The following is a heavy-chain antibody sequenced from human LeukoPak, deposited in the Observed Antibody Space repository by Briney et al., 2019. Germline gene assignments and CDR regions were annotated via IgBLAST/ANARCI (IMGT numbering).Heavy chain of an antibody. CDR1: GGSISGGTYY. D-gene: IGHD6-6*01. CDR3: AREGAARNFDY. J-gene: IGHJ4*02. CDR2: IYTSGST. V-gene: IGHV4-61*02. Sequence: SETLSLTCTVSGGSISGGTYYWTSIRQPAGKGLEWIGRIYTSGSTNFNPSLKSRVSISLDTSQNQFSLKLSSVTAADTAVYYCAREGAARNFDYWGQGILVTVSS.